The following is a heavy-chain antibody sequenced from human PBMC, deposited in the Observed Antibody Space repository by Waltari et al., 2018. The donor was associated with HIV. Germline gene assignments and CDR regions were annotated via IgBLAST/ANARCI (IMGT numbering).Heavy chain of an antibody. J-gene: IGHJ4*02. CDR3: ARDHGAATVY. CDR1: GFTFSSYS. Sequence: EVQLVESGGGLVKPGGSLRLSCAASGFTFSSYSMHWVRQAPGKGLEWVSSISGSSSSIYDADSVKGRFTISRDNAKNSLYLQMNSLRAEDTAVYYCARDHGAATVYWGQGTLVTVSS. V-gene: IGHV3-21*01. D-gene: IGHD2-15*01. CDR2: ISGSSSSI.